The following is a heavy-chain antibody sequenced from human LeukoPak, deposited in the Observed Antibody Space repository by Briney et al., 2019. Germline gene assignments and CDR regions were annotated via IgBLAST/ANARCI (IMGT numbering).Heavy chain of an antibody. CDR1: GFTFSASA. J-gene: IGHJ4*02. Sequence: GGSLRLSCAASGFTFSASAMHWVRQAPGKGLEWIGRVRTRSNNYATGYAESVKGRFTISRDDSKNMAYLQMNSLTSEDTAVYYCTRLDYGHDYWGQGTLVMVSS. D-gene: IGHD3-16*01. V-gene: IGHV3-73*01. CDR2: VRTRSNNYAT. CDR3: TRLDYGHDY.